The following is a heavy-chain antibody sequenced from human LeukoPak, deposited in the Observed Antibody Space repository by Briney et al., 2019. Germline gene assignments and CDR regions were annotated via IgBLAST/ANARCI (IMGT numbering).Heavy chain of an antibody. CDR1: GYIFTSYY. CDR3: VREYHGGYFDF. J-gene: IGHJ4*02. CDR2: VYPSAGTS. V-gene: IGHV1-46*03. D-gene: IGHD3-16*01. Sequence: ASVKVSCKASGYIFTSYYMHWVRLAPGQGLEWLGVVYPSAGTSDPAQRFRARITLSDDTSTSTAYMELRSLKSEDTAIYFCVREYHGGYFDFWGQGTLVTASS.